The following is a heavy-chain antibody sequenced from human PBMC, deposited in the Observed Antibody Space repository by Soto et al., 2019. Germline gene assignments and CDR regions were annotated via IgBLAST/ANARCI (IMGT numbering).Heavy chain of an antibody. V-gene: IGHV3-21*01. CDR2: ISSSSSYI. D-gene: IGHD4-17*01. CDR1: GYTHTFNTYA. J-gene: IGHJ1*01. Sequence: GGSLRLSCAGSGYTHTFNTYAMNLVRQAPGKGLEWVSSISSSSSYIYYADSVKGRFTISRDNAKNSLYLQMNSLRAEDTAVYYCARDPPSSDYGDYAEYFQHWGQGTLVTVSS. CDR3: ARDPPSSDYGDYAEYFQH.